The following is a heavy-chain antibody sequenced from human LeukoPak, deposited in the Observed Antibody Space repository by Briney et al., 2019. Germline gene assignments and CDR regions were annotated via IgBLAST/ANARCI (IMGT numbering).Heavy chain of an antibody. V-gene: IGHV3-64*01. CDR2: ISSNGGST. D-gene: IGHD6-13*01. CDR1: GFTFSSYA. CDR3: ARGRAAGISAEYFQH. Sequence: GGSLRLSCAASGFTFSSYAIHWVRQAPGKGLEYVSAISSNGGSTYYANSVKGRFTTSRDNSKNTLYLQMGSLRAEDMAVYYCARGRAAGISAEYFQHWGQGTLVTVSS. J-gene: IGHJ1*01.